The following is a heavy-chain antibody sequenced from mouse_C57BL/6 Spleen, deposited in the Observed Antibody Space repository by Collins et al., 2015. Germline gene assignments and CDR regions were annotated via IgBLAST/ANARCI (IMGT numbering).Heavy chain of an antibody. CDR2: INPDSSTI. V-gene: IGHV4-1*02. Sequence: EVKLLESGGGLVQPGGSLKLSRAASGFDLSGYWMSWVRQAPGKGLEWIGEINPDSSTINQTPSLKDKFIISRDNAKNTLYLQMSKVRSEDTALYYCARRGLASRYWYFDVWGAGTTVTVSS. CDR3: ARRGLASRYWYFDV. J-gene: IGHJ1*01. CDR1: GFDLSGYW. D-gene: IGHD6-1*01.